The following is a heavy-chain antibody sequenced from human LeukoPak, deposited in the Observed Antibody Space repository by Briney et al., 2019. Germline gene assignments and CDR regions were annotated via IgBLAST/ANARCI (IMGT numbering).Heavy chain of an antibody. D-gene: IGHD3-22*01. CDR3: ARQVGFCSDSTCYFDY. J-gene: IGHJ4*02. CDR1: GFPFSSYV. V-gene: IGHV3-23*01. CDR2: ISGSGDST. Sequence: PGGSLRLSCAASGFPFSSYVMRWVRQAPGKGLQWVSPISGSGDSTDYADSAKGRSTISRDNSKNIVFLQMSSLRADDRAMWYCARQVGFCSDSTCYFDYWGQGALVTVSS.